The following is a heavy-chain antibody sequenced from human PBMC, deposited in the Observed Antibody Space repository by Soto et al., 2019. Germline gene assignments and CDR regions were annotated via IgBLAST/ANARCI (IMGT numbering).Heavy chain of an antibody. D-gene: IGHD3-10*01. CDR2: ISGDGGST. CDR3: AKDMGSGSYYPFDY. J-gene: IGHJ4*02. CDR1: GFTFDDYA. V-gene: IGHV3-43*02. Sequence: GALRLSCAASGFTFDDYAMHWVRQAPGKGLEWVSLISGDGGSTYYADSVKGRFTISRDNSKNSLYLQMNSLRTEDTALYYCAKDMGSGSYYPFDYWGQGTLVTVSS.